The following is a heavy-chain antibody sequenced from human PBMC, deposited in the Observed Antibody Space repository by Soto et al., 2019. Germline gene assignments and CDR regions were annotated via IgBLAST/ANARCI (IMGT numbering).Heavy chain of an antibody. CDR2: IHYSGST. D-gene: IGHD6-6*01. CDR1: GGSINSYY. J-gene: IGHJ5*02. Sequence: QVQLQESGPGLVKPSETLSLTCTVSGGSINSYYWGWIRQPPGKGLEWIGYIHYSGSTNYNPSLKSRVTISVDTPKNQFSLKVNSMTAADTAVYSCARGGLAARKGRWFDPWGQGTLVTVSA. V-gene: IGHV4-59*01. CDR3: ARGGLAARKGRWFDP.